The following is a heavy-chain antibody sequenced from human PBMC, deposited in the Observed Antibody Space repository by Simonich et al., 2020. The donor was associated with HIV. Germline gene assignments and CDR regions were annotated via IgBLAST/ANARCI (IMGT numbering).Heavy chain of an antibody. CDR1: GGSFSGYY. V-gene: IGHV4-34*01. CDR2: INHSEST. CDR3: ARGFYQRLYYFDY. D-gene: IGHD2-2*01. Sequence: QVQLQQWGAGLLKPSETLSLTCAVSGGSFSGYYWSWIRQPPGKGLEWIGEINHSESTNYNPSLKSRVTISVDTSKNQFSLKLSSVTAADTAVYYCARGFYQRLYYFDYWGQGTLVTVSS. J-gene: IGHJ4*02.